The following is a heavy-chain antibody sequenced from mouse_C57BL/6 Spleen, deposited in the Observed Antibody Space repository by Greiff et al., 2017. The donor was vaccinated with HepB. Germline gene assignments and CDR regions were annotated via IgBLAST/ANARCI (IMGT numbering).Heavy chain of an antibody. CDR3: ARSRGTTVVDPWFAY. CDR1: GYTFTSYG. D-gene: IGHD1-1*01. J-gene: IGHJ3*01. Sequence: QVQLQQSGAELARPGASVKLSCKASGYTFTSYGISWVKQRTGQGLEWIGEIYPRSGNTYYNEKFKGKATLTADKSSSTAYMELRSLTSEDSAVYFCARSRGTTVVDPWFAYWGQGTLVTVSA. V-gene: IGHV1-81*01. CDR2: IYPRSGNT.